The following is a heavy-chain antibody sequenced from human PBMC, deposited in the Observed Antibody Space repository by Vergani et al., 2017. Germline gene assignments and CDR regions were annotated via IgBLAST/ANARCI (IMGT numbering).Heavy chain of an antibody. CDR2: IKQDGSEN. Sequence: EVQLVESGGGLVQPGGSLRLSCAASGFTFSSYWMSWVRQAPGKGLEWVANIKQDGSENYYVDSVKGRFTISRDNAKNSLYLQMNSLRAEDTAVYYCARDYLGGSSSWYHLGYYYGMDVWGQGTTVTVSS. CDR3: ARDYLGGSSSWYHLGYYYGMDV. CDR1: GFTFSSYW. V-gene: IGHV3-7*01. J-gene: IGHJ6*02. D-gene: IGHD6-13*01.